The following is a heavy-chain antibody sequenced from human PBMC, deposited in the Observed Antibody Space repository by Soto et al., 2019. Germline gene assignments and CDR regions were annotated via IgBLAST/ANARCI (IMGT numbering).Heavy chain of an antibody. D-gene: IGHD6-13*01. J-gene: IGHJ5*02. CDR2: INAGNGNT. CDR1: GYTFTSYA. V-gene: IGHV1-3*05. CDR3: ARSSGWYVWFDP. Sequence: QVQLVQSGAEEKKPGASVKVSCKASGYTFTSYAMHWVRQAPGQRLEWMGWINAGNGNTKYSQKFQGRVPITRDTSASNADMQLSSLRAEDTAVYYCARSSGWYVWFDPWGQGTLVTVSS.